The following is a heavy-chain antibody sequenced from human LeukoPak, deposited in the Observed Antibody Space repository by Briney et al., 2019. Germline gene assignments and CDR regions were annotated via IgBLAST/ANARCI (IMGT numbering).Heavy chain of an antibody. CDR1: GYTFTSYG. V-gene: IGHV1-24*01. J-gene: IGHJ4*02. Sequence: ASVKVSCKASGYTFTSYGISWVRQAPGKGLEWMGGFDPEDGETIYAQKFQGRVTMTEDTSTDTAYMELSSLRSEDTAVYYCARALEHYYDSSGYNGPIDYWGQGTLVTVSS. CDR3: ARALEHYYDSSGYNGPIDY. CDR2: FDPEDGET. D-gene: IGHD3-22*01.